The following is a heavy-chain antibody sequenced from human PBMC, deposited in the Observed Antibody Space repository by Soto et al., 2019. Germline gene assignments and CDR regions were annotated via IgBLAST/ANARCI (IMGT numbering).Heavy chain of an antibody. J-gene: IGHJ4*02. CDR1: GYNFNTYW. D-gene: IGHD5-12*01. V-gene: IGHV5-51*01. CDR2: IYPGDSDT. Sequence: GESLKISCEGSGYNFNTYWIGWVRQMPGKGLEWMALIYPGDSDTRYSPSFEGQVTLSVDRSISTAYLQWSSLKASDTAIYYCATSTVSYVDIASSTTRGYFDHWGQGTLV. CDR3: ATSTVSYVDIASSTTRGYFDH.